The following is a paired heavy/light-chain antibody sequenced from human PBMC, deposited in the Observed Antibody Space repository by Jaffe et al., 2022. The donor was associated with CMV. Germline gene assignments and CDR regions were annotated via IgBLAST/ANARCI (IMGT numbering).Light chain of an antibody. CDR1: QGIRNS. CDR3: LQHKSYPLT. J-gene: IGKJ4*01. V-gene: IGKV1-17*03. CDR2: AAS. Sequence: DIQLTQSPSAMSASVGDRVTITCRASQGIRNSLDWFQQKPGKVPKRLIFAASNLQSGVSSRFSGSGSGTEFTLTISSLQPEDFATYYCLQHKSYPLTFGGGTRIEIK.
Heavy chain of an antibody. Sequence: EVQLVESGGGLVQPGGSLRLSCAASGFTFTDHFVDWVRQSPGKGLEWVGRTRNKAYSYTTQYAASAQGRFIISRDDSQNSLYLQMNSLRTEDTAVYFCARSDVDSRGYFYLGGYWGQGTLVTVSS. CDR1: GFTFTDHF. D-gene: IGHD3-22*01. J-gene: IGHJ4*02. CDR2: TRNKAYSYTT. CDR3: ARSDVDSRGYFYLGGY. V-gene: IGHV3-72*01.